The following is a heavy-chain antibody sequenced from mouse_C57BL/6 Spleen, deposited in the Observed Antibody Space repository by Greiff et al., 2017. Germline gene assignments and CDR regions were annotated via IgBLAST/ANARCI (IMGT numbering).Heavy chain of an antibody. CDR3: ARPLYYGSSEFAY. Sequence: VKLVESGGGLVKPGGSLKLSCAASGFTFSDYGMHWVRQAPEKGLEWVAYISSGSSTIYYADTVKGRFTISRDNAKNTLFLQMTSLRSEDTAMYYCARPLYYGSSEFAYWGQGSLVTVSA. CDR2: ISSGSSTI. CDR1: GFTFSDYG. D-gene: IGHD1-1*01. J-gene: IGHJ3*01. V-gene: IGHV5-17*01.